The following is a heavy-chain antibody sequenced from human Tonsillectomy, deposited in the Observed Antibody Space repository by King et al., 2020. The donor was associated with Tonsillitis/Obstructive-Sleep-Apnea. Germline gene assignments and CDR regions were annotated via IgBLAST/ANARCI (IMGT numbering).Heavy chain of an antibody. J-gene: IGHJ6*03. CDR3: ARVACSGGGCNFHYSSAYYIDV. V-gene: IGHV4-34*01. CDR2: INLGGST. CDR1: GGSFSGYS. D-gene: IGHD2-15*01. Sequence: VQLQQWGAGLLKPSETLSLTCAVYGGSFSGYSWSWIRQPPDQGLEWIGEINLGGSTHFNSSLNSRITVSIDMSKTQFSLRLSSVTATDTALYYCARVACSGGGCNFHYSSAYYIDVWAKGATVTVS.